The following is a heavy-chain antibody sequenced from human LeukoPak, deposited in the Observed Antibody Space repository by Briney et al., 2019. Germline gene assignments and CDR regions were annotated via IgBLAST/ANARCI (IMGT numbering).Heavy chain of an antibody. D-gene: IGHD6-19*01. CDR1: GFAFSAYV. CDR3: TRHAGSGWFAAYQY. J-gene: IGHJ4*02. V-gene: IGHV3-23*01. CDR2: IRVRGGMT. Sequence: GGSLRLSCAASGFAFSAYVMSWVRQSPGKGLEWVSVIRVRGGMTFYADSVKGRFTISRDNSRNTLYLQMNSLGAEDTATYYCTRHAGSGWFAAYQYWGQGILVTVS.